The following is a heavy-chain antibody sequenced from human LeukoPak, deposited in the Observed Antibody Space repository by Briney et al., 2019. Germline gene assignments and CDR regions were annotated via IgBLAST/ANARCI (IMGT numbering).Heavy chain of an antibody. CDR2: IYYSGRT. CDR3: ASLAAAAGTGAFDI. J-gene: IGHJ3*02. Sequence: SETLSLACTVSGGSISSSSYYWGWIRQPPGKGLEWIGSIYYSGRTYYSPSLKSRVTISVDTSKNQFSLKLSAVTAADTAVYYCASLAAAAGTGAFDIWGQGTMVTVSS. D-gene: IGHD6-13*01. CDR1: GGSISSSSYY. V-gene: IGHV4-39*01.